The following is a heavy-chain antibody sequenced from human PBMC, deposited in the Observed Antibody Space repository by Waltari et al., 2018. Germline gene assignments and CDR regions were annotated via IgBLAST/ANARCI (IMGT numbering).Heavy chain of an antibody. CDR1: GFTFSSYS. CDR2: ISSSSSYI. Sequence: EVQLVESGGGLVKPGGSLRLSCAASGFTFSSYSMNWVRQAPGKGLGWVSSISSSSSYIYYADSVKGRFTISRDNAKNSLYLQMNSLRAEDTAVYYCASVVGATPYYFDYWGQGTLVTVSS. J-gene: IGHJ4*02. V-gene: IGHV3-21*01. CDR3: ASVVGATPYYFDY. D-gene: IGHD1-26*01.